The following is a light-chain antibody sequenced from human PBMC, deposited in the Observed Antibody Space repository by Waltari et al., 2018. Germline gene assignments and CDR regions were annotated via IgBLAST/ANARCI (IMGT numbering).Light chain of an antibody. CDR3: CSYAGANTYV. CDR1: SRDVGSYTL. Sequence: QSALTQPASVSGSPGQSITVSCPGTSRDVGSYTLVPWYQHHPPKAPKLMIYEVSKRPSGVSNRFSGSKSGNTASLTISGLQPEDEADYYCCSYAGANTYVFGSGTKVTVL. V-gene: IGLV2-23*02. J-gene: IGLJ1*01. CDR2: EVS.